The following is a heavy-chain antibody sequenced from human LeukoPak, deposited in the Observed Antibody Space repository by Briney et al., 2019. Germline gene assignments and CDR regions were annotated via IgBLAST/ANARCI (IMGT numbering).Heavy chain of an antibody. D-gene: IGHD4-17*01. Sequence: ASVKVSCKASGYTFTGYYMHWVRQAPGQGLAWMGWINPNSGGTNYAQKFQGRVTMTRDTSISTDYMELSRLRSDDTAVYYCARATVTINLFDYWGQGTLVTVSS. CDR3: ARATVTINLFDY. CDR2: INPNSGGT. V-gene: IGHV1-2*02. J-gene: IGHJ4*02. CDR1: GYTFTGYY.